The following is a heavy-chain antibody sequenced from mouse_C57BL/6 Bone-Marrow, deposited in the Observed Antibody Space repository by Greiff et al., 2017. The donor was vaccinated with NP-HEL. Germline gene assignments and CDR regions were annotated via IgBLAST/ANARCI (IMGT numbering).Heavy chain of an antibody. V-gene: IGHV1-55*01. J-gene: IGHJ3*01. CDR2: LYPGSGST. Sequence: QVQLQQPGAELVKPGASVKMSCKASGYTFTSYWITWVKQRPGQGLEWIGDLYPGSGSTNYNEKFKSKATLTVDTSSSTAYMQLSSLTSDDSAVYYCARRGLLRFSWFAYWGQGTLVTVSA. CDR1: GYTFTSYW. D-gene: IGHD1-1*01. CDR3: ARRGLLRFSWFAY.